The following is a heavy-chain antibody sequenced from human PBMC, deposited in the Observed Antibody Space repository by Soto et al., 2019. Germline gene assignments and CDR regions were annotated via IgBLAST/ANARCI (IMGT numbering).Heavy chain of an antibody. Sequence: QVQLVQSGAEVKKPGASVKVSCKASGYTFTSYGISWVRQAPGQGLEWRGWISAYNGNTNYAQKLQGRVTMTTDTATSTAYMELRSLRSDDRAVYYCARDRGYCSSSSCYGVDYWGQGTLFTVSS. J-gene: IGHJ4*02. V-gene: IGHV1-18*01. D-gene: IGHD2-2*01. CDR2: ISAYNGNT. CDR3: ARDRGYCSSSSCYGVDY. CDR1: GYTFTSYG.